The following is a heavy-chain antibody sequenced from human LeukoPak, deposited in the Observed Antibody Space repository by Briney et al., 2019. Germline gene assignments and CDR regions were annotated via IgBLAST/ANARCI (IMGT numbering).Heavy chain of an antibody. CDR3: ARHSPIVGAARSFDI. D-gene: IGHD1-26*01. J-gene: IGHJ3*02. Sequence: GGSLRLSCAASGFNITSNYMNWVRQAPGKGLEWVAIIYSGGFTYYRDSVKGRFTIYRDNSKNTVYLQMNSLRAEDTAVYYCARHSPIVGAARSFDIWGQGTMVTVSS. CDR1: GFNITSNY. V-gene: IGHV3-66*04. CDR2: IYSGGFT.